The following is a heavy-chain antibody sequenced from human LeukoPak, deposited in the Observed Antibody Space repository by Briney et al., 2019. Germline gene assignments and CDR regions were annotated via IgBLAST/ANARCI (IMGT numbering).Heavy chain of an antibody. D-gene: IGHD4-23*01. CDR2: IKSKTDGGTT. CDR1: GFNFSNAW. Sequence: GGSLRLSCAASGFNFSNAWMSWVRQAPGKGLEWVGRIKSKTDGGTTDYAAPVKGRFTISRDDSKNTLYLQMNSLKTGDTAVYYCTTSRYGGKRGKFDYWGQGTLVTVSS. V-gene: IGHV3-15*01. CDR3: TTSRYGGKRGKFDY. J-gene: IGHJ4*02.